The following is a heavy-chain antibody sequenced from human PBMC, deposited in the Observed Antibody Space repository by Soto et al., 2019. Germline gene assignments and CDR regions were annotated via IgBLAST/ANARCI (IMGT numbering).Heavy chain of an antibody. CDR1: GFTFSSYG. V-gene: IGHV3-30*18. D-gene: IGHD3-10*01. J-gene: IGHJ4*02. CDR2: ISYDGSNK. Sequence: GGSLRLSCAASGFTFSSYGMHWVRQAPGKGLEWVAVISYDGSNKYYADSVKGRFTISRDNSKNTLYLQMNSLRAEDTTVYYCAKRGYYGSLGYWGQGTLVTVSS. CDR3: AKRGYYGSLGY.